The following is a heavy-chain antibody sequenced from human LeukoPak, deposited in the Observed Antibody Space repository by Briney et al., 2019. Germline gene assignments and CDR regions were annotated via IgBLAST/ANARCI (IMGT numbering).Heavy chain of an antibody. CDR3: AELGITMIGGV. CDR1: GFTFSSYE. J-gene: IGHJ6*04. D-gene: IGHD3-10*02. CDR2: ISSSGSTI. V-gene: IGHV3-48*03. Sequence: GSLRLSCAASGFTFSSYEMDWVRQAPGKGLEGLSYISSSGSTIYYADSVKGRFTISRDNAKNSLYLQMNSLRAEDTAVYYCAELGITMIGGVWGKGTTVTISS.